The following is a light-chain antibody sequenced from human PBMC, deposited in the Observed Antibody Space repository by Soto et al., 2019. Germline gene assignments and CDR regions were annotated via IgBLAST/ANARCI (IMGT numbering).Light chain of an antibody. V-gene: IGLV2-8*01. J-gene: IGLJ1*01. CDR3: SSYAGSNFV. CDR2: EVS. Sequence: QSVLAQPPSASGSPGQSVTISCTGTSSDVGGYNYVSWYQQHPGKAPKLMIYEVSKRPSGVPDRFSGSKSGNTASLTVSGLQAEDEDDYYCSSYAGSNFVFGTGTTVTVL. CDR1: SSDVGGYNY.